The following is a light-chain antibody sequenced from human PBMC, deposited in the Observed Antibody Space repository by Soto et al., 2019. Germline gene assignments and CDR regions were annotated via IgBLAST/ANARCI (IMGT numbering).Light chain of an antibody. J-gene: IGKJ4*02. CDR3: QQYGRSPLT. Sequence: EIVLTQSPGTLSLSPGERATLSCRASQSVRSNYLAWYQQKPGQAPRFLIYDASTRATDIPDRFSGSGSGTDFTLTISRLEPEDFAVYYCQQYGRSPLTVGGGTKVDIK. CDR2: DAS. V-gene: IGKV3-20*01. CDR1: QSVRSNY.